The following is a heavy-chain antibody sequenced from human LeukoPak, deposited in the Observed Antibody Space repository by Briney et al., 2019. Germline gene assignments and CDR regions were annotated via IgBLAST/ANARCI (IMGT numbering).Heavy chain of an antibody. D-gene: IGHD3-3*01. V-gene: IGHV3-21*01. CDR1: GFTFSSNS. CDR3: ARAGAGFLEWLSGPLDY. J-gene: IGHJ4*02. CDR2: ISSSSSYI. Sequence: GGSLRLSCAASGFTFSSNSMNWVRRAPGKGLEWDSSISSSSSYIYYADSVKGRFTISRDNAKNSLYLQMNSLRADDTAVYYCARAGAGFLEWLSGPLDYWGQGTLVTVSS.